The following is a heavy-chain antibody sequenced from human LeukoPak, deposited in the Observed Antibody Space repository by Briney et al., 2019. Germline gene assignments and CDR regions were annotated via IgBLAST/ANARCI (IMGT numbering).Heavy chain of an antibody. J-gene: IGHJ4*02. V-gene: IGHV1-2*02. CDR1: GYTFTGYY. D-gene: IGHD3-22*01. CDR2: INPNSGGT. CDR3: ARDSAGKYYDSSGYSDY. Sequence: GSVKVSCKASGYTFTGYYMHWVRQAPGQGLEWMGWINPNSGGTNYAQKLQGRVTMTRDMSISTAYMELSRLRSDDTAVYYCARDSAGKYYDSSGYSDYWGQGTLVTVSS.